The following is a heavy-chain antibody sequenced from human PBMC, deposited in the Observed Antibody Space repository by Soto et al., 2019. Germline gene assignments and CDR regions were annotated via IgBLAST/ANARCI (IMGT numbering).Heavy chain of an antibody. V-gene: IGHV4-30-2*01. D-gene: IGHD5-18*01. CDR3: ARGYKGNFDY. CDR2: IYHSGST. J-gene: IGHJ4*02. CDR1: GGSISSGGYS. Sequence: PSETLSLTCAVSGGSISSGGYSWSWIRQPPGKGLEWTGYIYHSGSTYYNPSLKSRVTISVDRSKNQFSLKLSSVTAADTAVYYCARGYKGNFDYWGQGTLVTVSS.